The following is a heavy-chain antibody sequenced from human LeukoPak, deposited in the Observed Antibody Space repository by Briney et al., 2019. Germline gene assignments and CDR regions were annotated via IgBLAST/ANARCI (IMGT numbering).Heavy chain of an antibody. V-gene: IGHV4-59*01. J-gene: IGHJ3*02. CDR2: IYYSGST. CDR1: GGSISIYY. CDR3: AREIRYDSTGYLHAFDI. D-gene: IGHD3-22*01. Sequence: KPSETLSLTCAVSGGSISIYYWSWIRQPPGKGLGWIGYIYYSGSTNYNPSLKSRVTISLYTSKNPFSLKLRSVTAADTAVYYCAREIRYDSTGYLHAFDIWGQGTMVTVPS.